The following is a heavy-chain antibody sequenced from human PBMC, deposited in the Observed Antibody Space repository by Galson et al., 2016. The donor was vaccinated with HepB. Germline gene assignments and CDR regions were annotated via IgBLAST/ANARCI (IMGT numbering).Heavy chain of an antibody. J-gene: IGHJ4*02. CDR2: SGSGGPT. V-gene: IGHV3-23*01. D-gene: IGHD3-9*01. Sequence: SLRLSCAASGFTFSSYAMSWVRQAPGKGLEWVSSSGSGGPTYYADSVKGRFTISRDNSKNTLFLQTHSLRADDTAVYYCAKSVLEYDILTGYYRRGADYWGKGTLVTVSS. CDR3: AKSVLEYDILTGYYRRGADY. CDR1: GFTFSSYA.